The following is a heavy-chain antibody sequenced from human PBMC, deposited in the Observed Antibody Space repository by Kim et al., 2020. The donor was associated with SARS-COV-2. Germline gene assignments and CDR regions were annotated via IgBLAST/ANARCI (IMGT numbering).Heavy chain of an antibody. CDR2: INPNTGDT. V-gene: IGHV1-2*06. Sequence: ASVKVSCKASGYTFTGYYIHWVRQAPGQGLEWMGRINPNTGDTNYAQMFQGRVTMTRDTSISTAHMDLTRLRSDDTAVYYCARDRGDCISPSCFLEYNWFDPWGQGTLVTVSS. J-gene: IGHJ5*02. CDR1: GYTFTGYY. CDR3: ARDRGDCISPSCFLEYNWFDP. D-gene: IGHD2-2*01.